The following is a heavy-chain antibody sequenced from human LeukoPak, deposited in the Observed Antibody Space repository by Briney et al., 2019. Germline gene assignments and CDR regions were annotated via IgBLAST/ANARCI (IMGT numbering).Heavy chain of an antibody. D-gene: IGHD2-15*01. CDR2: ISGSDNLI. CDR1: GFTFSSYE. CDR3: ARDKCSGGSCFYFDY. J-gene: IGHJ4*02. V-gene: IGHV3-48*03. Sequence: GGSPRLSCAASGFTFSSYEMNWVRQAPGKGLEWISYISGSDNLIYYADSVMGRFTVSRDNAKNSLDLQMHSLRVEDTAVYYCARDKCSGGSCFYFDYWGQGTLVTVSS.